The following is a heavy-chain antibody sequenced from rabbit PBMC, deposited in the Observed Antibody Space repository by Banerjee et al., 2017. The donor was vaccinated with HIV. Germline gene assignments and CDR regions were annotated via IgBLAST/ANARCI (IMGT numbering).Heavy chain of an antibody. Sequence: QEQLVESGGGLVTLGGSLKLSCKASGIDFSSYGISWVRQAPGKGLEWIGCIHTSSGSTYYASWAKGRFTISKTSSTTVTLQMTSLTAADTATYFCARELGGSRGYDYDLWGPGTLVTVS. V-gene: IGHV1S45*01. D-gene: IGHD6-1*01. CDR2: IHTSSGST. J-gene: IGHJ4*01. CDR3: ARELGGSRGYDYDL. CDR1: GIDFSSYG.